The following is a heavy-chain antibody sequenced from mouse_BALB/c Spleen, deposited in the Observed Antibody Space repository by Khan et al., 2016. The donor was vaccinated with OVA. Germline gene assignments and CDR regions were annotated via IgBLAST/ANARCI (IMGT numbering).Heavy chain of an antibody. Sequence: EVELVESGGGLVQPGGSRKLSCVASGFTFSSFGMHWVRQAPEKGLEWVAYISGDSSTIYYTDTVKGRFTISRDNPKNTLFLQMTSLRSEDMAMYNCARAYFYGDYFDQWGQGTTLTVSS. J-gene: IGHJ2*01. CDR1: GFTFSSFG. CDR2: ISGDSSTI. CDR3: ARAYFYGDYFDQ. D-gene: IGHD1-1*01. V-gene: IGHV5-17*02.